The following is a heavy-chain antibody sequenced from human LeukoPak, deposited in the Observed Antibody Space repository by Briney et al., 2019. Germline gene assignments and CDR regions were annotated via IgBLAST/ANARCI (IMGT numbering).Heavy chain of an antibody. CDR1: GFTFSTYG. CDR2: IRYDGSNK. J-gene: IGHJ4*02. Sequence: QPGGSLRLSCAASGFTFSTYGMYWVRQAPGKGLEWVAFIRYDGSNKYYADSVKCRFTISRDNSKNTLYLQMNSLRAEDTAVYYCAKDPAPYSGSYPEYWGQGTLVTVSS. V-gene: IGHV3-30*02. D-gene: IGHD1-26*01. CDR3: AKDPAPYSGSYPEY.